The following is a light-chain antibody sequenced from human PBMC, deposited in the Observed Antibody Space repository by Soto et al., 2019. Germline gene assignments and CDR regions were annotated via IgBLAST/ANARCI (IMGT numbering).Light chain of an antibody. V-gene: IGKV4-1*01. J-gene: IGKJ1*01. Sequence: DIVLTQSPDSLAVSLGERATINCKSSQSVLYSSNNKNYLAWYQQKPGQPPKLLIYWASTRESGVPDRFSGSGSGTDFTLTISSLQAEDVAVYHCQQYYSILGTFGQGTKVELK. CDR3: QQYYSILGT. CDR1: QSVLYSSNNKNY. CDR2: WAS.